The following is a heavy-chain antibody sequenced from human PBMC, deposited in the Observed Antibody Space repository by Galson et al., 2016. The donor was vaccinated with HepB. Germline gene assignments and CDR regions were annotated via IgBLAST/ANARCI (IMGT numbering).Heavy chain of an antibody. V-gene: IGHV3-NL1*01. CDR3: AGYGGNSV. CDR1: GFTFSSYG. D-gene: IGHD4-23*01. Sequence: SLRLSCAASGFTFSSYGVHWVRQAPGKGLECVSVIFGRGNTYYADSVEGRFTISRDNARNPVYLQMNSLRTEDTAVYYCAGYGGNSVWGQGTLVTVSS. J-gene: IGHJ4*02. CDR2: IFGRGNT.